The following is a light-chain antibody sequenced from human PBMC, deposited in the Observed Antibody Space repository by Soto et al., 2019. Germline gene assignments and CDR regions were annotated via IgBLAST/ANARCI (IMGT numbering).Light chain of an antibody. CDR1: SSDVGGYNY. Sequence: SVLTQPASVSGSPGQSITISCTGTSSDVGGYNYVSWYQHHPGKAPKLMIYDVSNRPSGVSNRFSGSKSGNTASLTISGLQAEDEADYYCSSYTSSSTLGVFGTGTKLTVL. J-gene: IGLJ1*01. CDR2: DVS. V-gene: IGLV2-14*03. CDR3: SSYTSSSTLGV.